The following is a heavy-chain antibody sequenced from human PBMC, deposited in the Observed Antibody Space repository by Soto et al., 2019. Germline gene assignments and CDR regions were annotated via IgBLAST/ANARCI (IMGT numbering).Heavy chain of an antibody. V-gene: IGHV4-34*01. J-gene: IGHJ4*02. D-gene: IGHD6-6*01. CDR1: GGSFSGYY. CDR3: ARSIAARPIKFDY. Sequence: SETLSLTCAVYGGSFSGYYWSWIRQPPGKGLEWIGEINHSGSTNYNPSLKSRVTISVDTSKNQFSLKLSSVTAADTAVYYCARSIAARPIKFDYWGQGTLVTVYS. CDR2: INHSGST.